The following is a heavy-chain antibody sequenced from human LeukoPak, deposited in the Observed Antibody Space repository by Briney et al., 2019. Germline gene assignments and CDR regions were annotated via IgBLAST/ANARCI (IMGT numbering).Heavy chain of an antibody. CDR2: IYPGSSET. V-gene: IGHV5-51*01. CDR1: GYIFSNYW. CDR3: ASGRQYPGYFDY. J-gene: IGHJ4*02. Sequence: GESLKISCKASGYIFSNYWIGWVRQMPGKGLEWMTIIYPGSSETRYSPSFQGQVTISADKSISTAYLQWSSLKASDTAMYYCASGRQYPGYFDYWGQGTLVTVSS. D-gene: IGHD2-2*01.